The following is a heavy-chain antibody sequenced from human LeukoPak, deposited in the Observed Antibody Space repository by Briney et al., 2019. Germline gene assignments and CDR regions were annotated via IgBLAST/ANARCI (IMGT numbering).Heavy chain of an antibody. J-gene: IGHJ6*02. V-gene: IGHV3-53*04. CDR3: ARAESSGWYYYYGMDV. D-gene: IGHD6-19*01. CDR1: GFTVSSNY. Sequence: GGSLRPSCAASGFTVSSNYMSWVRQAPGKGQEWVSVIYSGGSTYYADSVKGRFTISRHNSKNTLYLQMNSLRAEDTAVYYCARAESSGWYYYYGMDVWGQGTTVTVSS. CDR2: IYSGGST.